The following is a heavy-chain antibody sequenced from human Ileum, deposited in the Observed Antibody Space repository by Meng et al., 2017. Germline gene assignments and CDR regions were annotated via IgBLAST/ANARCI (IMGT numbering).Heavy chain of an antibody. D-gene: IGHD6-19*01. CDR3: ARGVAEN. CDR1: GYTFTGKN. V-gene: IGHV1-2*06. Sequence: QLQQVQSGEQGKKPVASVKVSCKTSGYTFTGKNSHWVRQAPGQGLEWMGRIYPHNGATNYAQTFQGRVTMTGDTSIATAYMELNRLTSDDTAVYYCARGVAENWGQGTLVTVSS. J-gene: IGHJ4*02. CDR2: IYPHNGAT.